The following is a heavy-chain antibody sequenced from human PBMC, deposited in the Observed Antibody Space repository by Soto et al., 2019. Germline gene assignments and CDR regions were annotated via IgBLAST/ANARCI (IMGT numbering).Heavy chain of an antibody. CDR3: ARDCSSTSCPLH. CDR1: GYTFTDYG. CDR2: ISGYNGNT. Sequence: GASVKVSCKASGYTFTDYGISWVRQAPGQGLEWMGWISGYNGNTDYAQNFQGRVTMTTDTSTSTAYMELRSLRSDDTAVYYCARDCSSTSCPLHWGQGTLVTVSS. V-gene: IGHV1-18*01. J-gene: IGHJ4*02. D-gene: IGHD2-2*01.